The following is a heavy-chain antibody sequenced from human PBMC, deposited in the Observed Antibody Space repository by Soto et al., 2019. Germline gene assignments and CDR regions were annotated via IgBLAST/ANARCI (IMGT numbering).Heavy chain of an antibody. CDR2: ASSSGSP. Sequence: QVQLQESGPGLVKPSASLSLTCTVSGGSIGSHYWSWIRQPPGEGLEWIGRASSSGSPSHNPSLKSRATIAIDTAKNRFTLKLTAVTAADTAVYYWARQGGGDYWGQGILVTVSS. V-gene: IGHV4-59*08. CDR3: ARQGGGDY. J-gene: IGHJ4*02. D-gene: IGHD3-16*01. CDR1: GGSIGSHY.